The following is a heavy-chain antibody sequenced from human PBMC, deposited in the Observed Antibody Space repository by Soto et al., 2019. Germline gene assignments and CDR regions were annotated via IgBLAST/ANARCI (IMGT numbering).Heavy chain of an antibody. CDR3: ARDPTIFGVVQNYGMDV. Sequence: QVQLVQSGAEVKKPGASVKVSCKASGYTFTTFGISWVRQAPGQGLEWMGWISAYNGYTNYAQKGKGRVTMTTDTSTSTAYMELRSLRSDDTAVYYCARDPTIFGVVQNYGMDVWGQGTTVTVSS. CDR1: GYTFTTFG. J-gene: IGHJ6*02. D-gene: IGHD3-3*01. V-gene: IGHV1-18*01. CDR2: ISAYNGYT.